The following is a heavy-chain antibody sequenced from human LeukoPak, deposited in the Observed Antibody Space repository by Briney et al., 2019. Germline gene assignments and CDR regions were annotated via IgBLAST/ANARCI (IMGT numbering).Heavy chain of an antibody. CDR3: AKDLDSSGFSY. D-gene: IGHD3-22*01. V-gene: IGHV3-30*18. CDR1: GLSFSSYG. CDR2: ILNDGNSK. J-gene: IGHJ4*02. Sequence: GGSLRLSCAASGLSFSSYGMHWVRQAPGRGLEGVAVILNDGNSKYYADSVKDRFTISRDNSKNTLYLQMNSLRAEDTAVYYCAKDLDSSGFSYWGQGTLVTVSS.